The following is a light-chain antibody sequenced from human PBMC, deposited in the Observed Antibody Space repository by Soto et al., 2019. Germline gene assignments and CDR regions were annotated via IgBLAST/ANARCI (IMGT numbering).Light chain of an antibody. CDR2: GAS. J-gene: IGKJ1*01. Sequence: EIVMTQSPATLSVSPGERATLSCRASQSVSSNLAWYQQQPGQAPRLLIYGASTRATGIPARFSGSGSGTRITLTISSLQSEDFAVYYCQHYNNWPRTFGQGTKVELK. V-gene: IGKV3-15*01. CDR1: QSVSSN. CDR3: QHYNNWPRT.